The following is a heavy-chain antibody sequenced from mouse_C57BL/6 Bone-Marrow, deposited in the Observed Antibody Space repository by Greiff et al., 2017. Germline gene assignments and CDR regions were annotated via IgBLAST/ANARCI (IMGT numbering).Heavy chain of an antibody. D-gene: IGHD1-1*01. Sequence: LVESGPELVKPGASVKISCKASGYAFSSSWMNWVKQRPGKGLEWIGRIYPGDGDTNYNGKFKGKATLTADKSSSTAYMQLSSLTSEDSAVYFCARSLPYYGSSNWYFDVWGTGTTVTVSS. V-gene: IGHV1-82*01. J-gene: IGHJ1*03. CDR3: ARSLPYYGSSNWYFDV. CDR1: GYAFSSSW. CDR2: IYPGDGDT.